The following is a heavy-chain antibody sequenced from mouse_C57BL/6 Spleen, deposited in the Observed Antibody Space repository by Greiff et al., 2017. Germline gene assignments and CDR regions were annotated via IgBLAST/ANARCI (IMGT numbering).Heavy chain of an antibody. V-gene: IGHV1-74*01. J-gene: IGHJ1*03. CDR3: ATITTVGGWYFDV. CDR1: GYTFTSYW. Sequence: QVQLQQPGAELVKPGASVKVSCKASGYTFTSYWMHWVKQRPGQGLEWIGRIHPSASDTNYNQKFKGKATLTVDKSSSTAYMQLSSLTSEDSAVYYCATITTVGGWYFDVWGTGTTVTVSS. D-gene: IGHD1-1*01. CDR2: IHPSASDT.